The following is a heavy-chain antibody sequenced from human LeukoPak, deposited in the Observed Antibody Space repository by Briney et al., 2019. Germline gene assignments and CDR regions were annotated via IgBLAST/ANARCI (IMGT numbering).Heavy chain of an antibody. Sequence: SVKVSCKASGGTFSSYTISWVRQAPGQGLEWMGRIIPILGIANYAQKFQGRVTITADKSTSTAYMELSSLRSEDTAVYYCARGLHEYGDLPLGYWGQGTLVTVSS. CDR1: GGTFSSYT. V-gene: IGHV1-69*02. J-gene: IGHJ4*02. CDR2: IIPILGIA. D-gene: IGHD4-17*01. CDR3: ARGLHEYGDLPLGY.